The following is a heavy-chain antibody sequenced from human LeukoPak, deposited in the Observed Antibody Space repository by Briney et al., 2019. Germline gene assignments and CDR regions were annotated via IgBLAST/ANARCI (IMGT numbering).Heavy chain of an antibody. D-gene: IGHD3-22*01. J-gene: IGHJ4*02. V-gene: IGHV3-23*01. CDR1: GFTFSIYA. CDR3: AKVVQDSSGYPYYFDY. CDR2: ISGSGGST. Sequence: GGSLRLSCAASGFTFSIYAMSWVRQAPGKGLEWVSAISGSGGSTYYADSVKGRFTISRDNSKNTLYLQMNSLRAEDTAVYYCAKVVQDSSGYPYYFDYWGQGTLVTVSS.